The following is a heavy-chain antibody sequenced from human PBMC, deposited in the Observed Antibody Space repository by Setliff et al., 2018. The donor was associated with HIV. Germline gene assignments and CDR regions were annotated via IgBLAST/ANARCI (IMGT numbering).Heavy chain of an antibody. V-gene: IGHV4-59*04. Sequence: PSETLSLTCTVSGGSISSHYWSWIRQPPGKGLEWIGYIYHSGSTYYNPSLKSRVTISVDRSKNQFSLKLSSVTAADTAVYFCAKSSPSIGYISDHWGQGTLVTVSS. CDR1: GGSISSHY. D-gene: IGHD5-12*01. CDR3: AKSSPSIGYISDH. CDR2: IYHSGST. J-gene: IGHJ4*02.